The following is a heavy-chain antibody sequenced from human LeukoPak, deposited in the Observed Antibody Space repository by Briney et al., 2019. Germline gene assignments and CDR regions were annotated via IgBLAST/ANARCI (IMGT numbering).Heavy chain of an antibody. Sequence: WASVKVSCKASGGTFSSYAISWVRQAPGQGLEWMGGIIPIFGTANYAQKFQGRVTITTDESTSTAYMELSSLRSEDTAVYYCARGSPYYYDSSGLRFDYWGQGTLVTVSS. CDR1: GGTFSSYA. CDR2: IIPIFGTA. D-gene: IGHD3-22*01. V-gene: IGHV1-69*05. CDR3: ARGSPYYYDSSGLRFDY. J-gene: IGHJ4*02.